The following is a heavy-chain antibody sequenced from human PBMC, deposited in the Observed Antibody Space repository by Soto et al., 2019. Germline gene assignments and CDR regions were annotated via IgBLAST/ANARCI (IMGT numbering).Heavy chain of an antibody. D-gene: IGHD6-13*01. CDR1: GGTFSSYA. V-gene: IGHV1-69*13. Sequence: ASVKVSCKASGGTFSSYAISWVRQAPGQGLEWMGGIIPIFGTANYAQKFQGRVTITADESTSTAYMELSSLRSEDTAVYYCAREASSSWESRDELYYYGMDVWGQGTTVTVSS. CDR3: AREASSSWESRDELYYYGMDV. CDR2: IIPIFGTA. J-gene: IGHJ6*02.